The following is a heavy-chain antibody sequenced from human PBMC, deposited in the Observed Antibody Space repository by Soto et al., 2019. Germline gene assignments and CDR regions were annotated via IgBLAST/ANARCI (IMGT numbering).Heavy chain of an antibody. CDR2: IYYSGST. D-gene: IGHD1-26*01. V-gene: IGHV4-59*01. CDR3: ARRWGPTFDF. Sequence: QVQLQESGPGLVKPSETLSLTCTVSGGSISRYYWSWIRQPPGKGLEWIGYIYYSGSTNYNPSLKSRVTISGDTSKNQSSLKLSSVTAADTAVYYCARRWGPTFDFWGQGTLVTVSS. J-gene: IGHJ4*02. CDR1: GGSISRYY.